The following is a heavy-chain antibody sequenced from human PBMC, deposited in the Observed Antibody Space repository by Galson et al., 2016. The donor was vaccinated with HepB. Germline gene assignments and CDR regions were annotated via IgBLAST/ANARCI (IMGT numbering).Heavy chain of an antibody. V-gene: IGHV3-30-3*01. CDR2: ISDDGSNK. CDR3: ARDDFWTGPPSASFSFDY. Sequence: SLRLSCAASGFIFNNYAMHWVRQAPGKGLEWVAVISDDGSNKYYADSVKGRFTLSRDNSKNTLNLQMNSLRAEDTAVFYCARDDFWTGPPSASFSFDYWGQGTLVTVSS. D-gene: IGHD3/OR15-3a*01. J-gene: IGHJ4*02. CDR1: GFIFNNYA.